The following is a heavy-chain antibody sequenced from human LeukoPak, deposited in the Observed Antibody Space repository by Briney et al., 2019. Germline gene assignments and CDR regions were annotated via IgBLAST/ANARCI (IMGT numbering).Heavy chain of an antibody. J-gene: IGHJ6*03. CDR1: GFTFSSYA. V-gene: IGHV3-64*01. D-gene: IGHD6-13*01. CDR2: ISSNGGST. CDR3: ARQGYSRSWLERYYYYMDV. Sequence: HPGGSLRLSCAASGFTFSSYAMHWVRQAPGKGLEYVSAISSNGGSTYYANSVKGRFTISRDNSKNTLYLQMGSLRAEDMAVYYCARQGYSRSWLERYYYYMDVWGKGTTVTVSS.